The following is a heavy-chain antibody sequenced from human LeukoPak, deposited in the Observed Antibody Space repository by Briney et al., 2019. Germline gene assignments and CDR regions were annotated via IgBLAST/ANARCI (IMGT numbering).Heavy chain of an antibody. D-gene: IGHD1-1*01. J-gene: IGHJ4*02. CDR3: ARKNWNDVEDY. CDR2: IRSDGSTK. V-gene: IGHV3-30*02. Sequence: GGSLRLSCAASGFTFSTYGMHWVRQAPGKGLEWVAFIRSDGSTKYFADSVKGRFTISRDNSKNSLYLQMNSLRAEDTAVYYCARKNWNDVEDYWGQGTLVTVSS. CDR1: GFTFSTYG.